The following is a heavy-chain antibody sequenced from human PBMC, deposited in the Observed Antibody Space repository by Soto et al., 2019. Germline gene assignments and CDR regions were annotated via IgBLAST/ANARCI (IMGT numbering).Heavy chain of an antibody. V-gene: IGHV1-2*02. D-gene: IGHD6-19*01. CDR3: ARSGYSSGWYHWYFDF. Sequence: QVQLVQSGAEVKKPGASVKVSCKASGYTFTGYYMHWVRQAPGQGLEWMGWINPNSGGTNYAQKFQGRVTITRDTSASTAYMDLSSLRSEDTAVYYCARSGYSSGWYHWYFDFWGRGTLVTVSS. CDR1: GYTFTGYY. CDR2: INPNSGGT. J-gene: IGHJ2*01.